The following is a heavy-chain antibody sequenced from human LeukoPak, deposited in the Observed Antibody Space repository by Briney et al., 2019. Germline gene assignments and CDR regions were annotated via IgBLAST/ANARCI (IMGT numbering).Heavy chain of an antibody. V-gene: IGHV4-59*12. J-gene: IGHJ4*02. CDR3: AREAAPSPDY. CDR2: IYQSGTT. CDR1: GASISNYY. Sequence: SETLSLTCSVSGASISNYYWSWIRQPPGKGLEWIGYIYQSGTTYYNPSLKSRVTISVDRAKNQFSLKVSSVTAADTAVYYCAREAAPSPDYWGQGTLVTVSS.